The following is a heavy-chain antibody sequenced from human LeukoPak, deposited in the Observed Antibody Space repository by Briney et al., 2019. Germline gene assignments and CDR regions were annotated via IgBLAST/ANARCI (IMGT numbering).Heavy chain of an antibody. D-gene: IGHD1-26*01. J-gene: IGHJ4*02. CDR1: GFTFSTYW. CDR2: TNDDGSST. Sequence: GGSLRLSCAASGFTFSTYWMHWVRQAPGKGLVWVSRTNDDGSSTNYADSVKGRFTISRDNAKNTLYLQMNSLRAEDTAVYYCARALGSSSDYWGQGTLVTVSS. V-gene: IGHV3-74*01. CDR3: ARALGSSSDY.